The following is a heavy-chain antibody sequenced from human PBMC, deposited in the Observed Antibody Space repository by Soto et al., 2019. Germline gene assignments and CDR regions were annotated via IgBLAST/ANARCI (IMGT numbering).Heavy chain of an antibody. CDR2: IYYSGST. V-gene: IGHV4-59*08. D-gene: IGHD4-17*01. CDR1: GGSISSYY. Sequence: SETLSLTCTVSGGSISSYYWSWIRQPPGKGLEWIGYIYYSGSTNYNPSLKSRVTISVDTSKNQFSLKLSSVTAADTAAYYCARRYGVYFDYWGQGTLVTVSS. J-gene: IGHJ4*02. CDR3: ARRYGVYFDY.